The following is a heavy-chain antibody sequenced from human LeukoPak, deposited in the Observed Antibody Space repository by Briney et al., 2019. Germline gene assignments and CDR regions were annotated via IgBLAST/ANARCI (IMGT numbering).Heavy chain of an antibody. CDR1: GYTFTASY. J-gene: IGHJ4*02. V-gene: IGHV1-2*02. CDR3: AGEDCGGGPWRQGFDY. D-gene: IGHD2-21*01. CDR2: INVNSGDT. Sequence: ASVKVSCKASGYTFTASYLHWVRQAPGQGLEYLGWINVNSGDTNHAQNFQGRVTLTRDTSINTAYMELSSLRSDDSALYYCAGEDCGGGPWRQGFDYWGEGPLVTVSS.